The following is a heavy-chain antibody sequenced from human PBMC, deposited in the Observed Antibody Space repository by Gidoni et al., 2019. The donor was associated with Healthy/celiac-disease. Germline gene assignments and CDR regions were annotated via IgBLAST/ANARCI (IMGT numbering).Heavy chain of an antibody. J-gene: IGHJ6*02. V-gene: IGHV4-34*01. CDR1: GGSFSGYY. CDR3: ARGGTARRRDYYGMDV. D-gene: IGHD6-6*01. Sequence: QVQLQQWGAGLLKPSETLSLTCAVYGGSFSGYYWSWIRQPPGKGLEWIGEINHSGSTNYNPSLKSRVTISVDTSKNQFSLKLSSVTAADTAVYYCARGGTARRRDYYGMDVWGQGTTVTVSS. CDR2: INHSGST.